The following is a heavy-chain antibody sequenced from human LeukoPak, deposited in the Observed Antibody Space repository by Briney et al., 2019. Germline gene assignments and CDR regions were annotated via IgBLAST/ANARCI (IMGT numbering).Heavy chain of an antibody. V-gene: IGHV3-11*01. J-gene: IGHJ5*02. CDR2: INIGGTNT. Sequence: GGSLRLSCAASGFTFNDYYMRWIRQAPGKGREWLSYINIGGTNTHYADSVKGRFTISRDNAKKSLYLEMKNLRAEDTAVYYCATDGAGFDTWGQGVLVTVSS. CDR3: ATDGAGFDT. CDR1: GFTFNDYY.